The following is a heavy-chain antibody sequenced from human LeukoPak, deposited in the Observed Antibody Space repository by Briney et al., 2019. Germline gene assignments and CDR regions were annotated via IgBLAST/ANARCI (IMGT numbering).Heavy chain of an antibody. CDR1: GFTFSSYA. V-gene: IGHV3-21*01. J-gene: IGHJ3*02. CDR2: ISSSSNYI. D-gene: IGHD1-26*01. CDR3: ARDVGASAPDAFDI. Sequence: GGSLRLSCAASGFTFSSYAMNWVRQAPGKGLEWVSSISSSSNYIYYANSVKGRFTISRDNAKNSLYLQMNSLRVEDTDVYYCARDVGASAPDAFDIWGQGTMVTVSS.